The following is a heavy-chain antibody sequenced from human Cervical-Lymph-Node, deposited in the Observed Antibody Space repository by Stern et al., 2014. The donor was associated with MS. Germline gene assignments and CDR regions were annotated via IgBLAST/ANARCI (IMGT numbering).Heavy chain of an antibody. CDR2: IYHSGRT. CDR1: GGSISSGGYS. CDR3: ARSSTVTPNAFDI. D-gene: IGHD4-17*01. V-gene: IGHV4-30-2*01. J-gene: IGHJ3*02. Sequence: QLQLQESGSGLVKPSQTLSLTCAVSGGSISSGGYSWSWIRQPPGKGLEWIGYIYHSGRTYYNPSLKRRITISVDRSKNQFSLKRSSVTAADTAVYYCARSSTVTPNAFDIWGQGTMVTVSS.